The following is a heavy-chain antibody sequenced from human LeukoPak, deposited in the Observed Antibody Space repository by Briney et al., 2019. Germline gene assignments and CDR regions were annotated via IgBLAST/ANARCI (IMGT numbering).Heavy chain of an antibody. V-gene: IGHV3-49*04. CDR2: ITSKSYGETT. D-gene: IGHD1/OR15-1a*01. CDR3: AKVTGWKNPYYFGS. CDR1: GFTFGDYG. J-gene: IGHJ4*02. Sequence: GGSLRLSCTASGFTFGDYGMTWVRQALGKGLEWVGFITSKSYGETTKYGASVEGRFTFSRDDSKSIAYLQMDSLKTEDTAVYYCAKVTGWKNPYYFGSWGQGTLVTVSS.